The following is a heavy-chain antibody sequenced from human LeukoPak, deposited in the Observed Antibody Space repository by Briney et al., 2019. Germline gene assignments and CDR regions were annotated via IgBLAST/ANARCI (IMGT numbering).Heavy chain of an antibody. V-gene: IGHV3-66*01. Sequence: GGSLRLSCAASGFTVSRNYMSWVRQAPGKGLEWVSVIYSGGRTYYADSVKGRFIISRDNSKNALYLQMNSLSAEDTAVYYCARAGPSSSWHQFDYWGQGTLVTVSS. CDR1: GFTVSRNY. J-gene: IGHJ4*02. CDR3: ARAGPSSSWHQFDY. CDR2: IYSGGRT. D-gene: IGHD6-13*01.